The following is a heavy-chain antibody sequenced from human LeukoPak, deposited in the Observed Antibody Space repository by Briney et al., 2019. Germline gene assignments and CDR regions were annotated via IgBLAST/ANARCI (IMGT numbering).Heavy chain of an antibody. CDR2: ISYDGSNK. Sequence: GRSLRLSCAASGFTFSSYAMHWVRQAPGKGLEWVAVISYDGSNKYYADSVKGRFTISRDNAKNSLYLQMNSLRADDTAVYYCARDEGQQFDYWGQGTLVTVSS. CDR1: GFTFSSYA. D-gene: IGHD6-13*01. V-gene: IGHV3-30-3*01. CDR3: ARDEGQQFDY. J-gene: IGHJ4*02.